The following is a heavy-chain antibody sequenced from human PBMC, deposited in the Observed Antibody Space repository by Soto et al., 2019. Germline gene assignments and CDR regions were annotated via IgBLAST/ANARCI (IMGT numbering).Heavy chain of an antibody. CDR3: ASKGDGPGSYYHYYYYGMDV. V-gene: IGHV1-69*13. J-gene: IGHJ6*02. Sequence: ASVKVSCKASGGTFSSYAISWVRQAPGQGLEWMGGIIPIFGTANYAQKFQGRVTITADESTSTAYMELSSRRSEDTAVYYCASKGDGPGSYYHYYYYGMDVWCQGTTVTVSS. CDR1: GGTFSSYA. CDR2: IIPIFGTA. D-gene: IGHD3-10*01.